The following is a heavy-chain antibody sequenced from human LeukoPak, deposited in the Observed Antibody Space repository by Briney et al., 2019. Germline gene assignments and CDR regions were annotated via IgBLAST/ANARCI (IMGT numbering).Heavy chain of an antibody. CDR1: GFTFSSYA. CDR2: ITGSGDST. Sequence: PGGSLRLSCAASGFTFSSYAMGWVRQAPGKGLEWVSTITGSGDSTDYADSVKGRFTISRDNAKNTLYLQMNSLRVEDTAVYYCARRTSYYFPYWGQGALVTVSS. J-gene: IGHJ4*02. D-gene: IGHD1/OR15-1a*01. CDR3: ARRTSYYFPY. V-gene: IGHV3-23*01.